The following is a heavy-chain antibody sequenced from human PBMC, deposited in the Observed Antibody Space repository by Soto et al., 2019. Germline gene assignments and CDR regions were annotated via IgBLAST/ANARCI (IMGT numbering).Heavy chain of an antibody. CDR1: GYTFGKYG. J-gene: IGHJ4*02. V-gene: IGHV1-18*01. CDR3: AKDCRGASRGFDI. CDR2: ISVYHGNT. D-gene: IGHD1-26*01. Sequence: QVQLVQSGTEVKKPGASVKVSCKASGYTFGKYGISWVRQAPGQGLEWVGWISVYHGNTVHAQKFRGRVNMTTGTSTSTTYMELGSLTSDDTAIYYCAKDCRGASRGFDIWGQGALVTVSS.